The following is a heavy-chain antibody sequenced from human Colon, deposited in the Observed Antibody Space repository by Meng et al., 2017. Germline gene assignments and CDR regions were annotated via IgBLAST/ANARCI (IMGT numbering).Heavy chain of an antibody. CDR3: ARHQNGGTYPLDY. V-gene: IGHV4-59*08. CDR1: GGSNSTYY. Sequence: HVPLQALGPGLSTHSEPLSLPCVVSGGSNSTYYWSWIRQPPGKGLEWIGNNYYSGSTNYNPSLASRVTISVDSSKNQFSLKLSSVTAADTAVYYCARHQNGGTYPLDYWGQGTLVTVSS. D-gene: IGHD3-16*02. J-gene: IGHJ4*02. CDR2: NYYSGST.